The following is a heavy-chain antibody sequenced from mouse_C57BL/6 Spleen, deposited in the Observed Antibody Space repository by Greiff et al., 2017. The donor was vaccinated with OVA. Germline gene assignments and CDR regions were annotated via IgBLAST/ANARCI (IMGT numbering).Heavy chain of an antibody. D-gene: IGHD1-1*01. CDR2: ISSGSSTI. V-gene: IGHV5-17*01. CDR3: ARNYGSSYGYFDV. J-gene: IGHJ1*03. Sequence: EVHLVESGGGLVKPGGSLKLSCAASGFTFSDYGMHWVRQAPEKGLEWVAYISSGSSTIYYADTVKGRFTISRDNAKKTLFLQMTSLRSEDTAMYYCARNYGSSYGYFDVWGTGTTVTVSS. CDR1: GFTFSDYG.